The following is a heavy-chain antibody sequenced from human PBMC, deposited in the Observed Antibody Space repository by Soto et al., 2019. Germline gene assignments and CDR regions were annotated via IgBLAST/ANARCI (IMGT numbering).Heavy chain of an antibody. Sequence: EVQLVQSGAEVKKPGESLKISCKGSGYTFTTYWIGWVRQMPGKGLECMGIIYPGDSDTRYSPSFQGQVTISADKSISTAYLQWSSLKAPDTAMYYCARLAVGGKTYDAFDIWGQGTVAPVSS. CDR3: ARLAVGGKTYDAFDI. CDR1: GYTFTTYW. CDR2: IYPGDSDT. V-gene: IGHV5-51*01. J-gene: IGHJ3*02. D-gene: IGHD6-19*01.